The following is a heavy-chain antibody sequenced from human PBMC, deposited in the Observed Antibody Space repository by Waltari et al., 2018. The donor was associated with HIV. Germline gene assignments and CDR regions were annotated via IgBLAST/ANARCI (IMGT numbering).Heavy chain of an antibody. CDR2: ISWDGGST. V-gene: IGHV3-43*01. CDR1: GFTFDDYT. D-gene: IGHD1-26*01. Sequence: EVQLVESGGVVVQPGGSLRLSCAASGFTFDDYTMHWVRQAPGKGLEWVSLISWDGGSTYYADSVKGRFTISRDNSKNSLYLQMNSLRTEDTALYYCAKAHFPDPVGATGLYPDTYYFDYWGQGTLVTVSS. CDR3: AKAHFPDPVGATGLYPDTYYFDY. J-gene: IGHJ4*02.